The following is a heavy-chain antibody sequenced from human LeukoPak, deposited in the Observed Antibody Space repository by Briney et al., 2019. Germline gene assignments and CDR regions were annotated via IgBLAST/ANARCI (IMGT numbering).Heavy chain of an antibody. CDR1: GYTFTSYW. Sequence: ASVKVSCKGSGYTFTSYWIQWVRQAPGQGLEWMGLINPDGGSTAYAHRFQGRVTMTRDTSTSTVYMELSSLRSEDTAVYYCARDYENWNDVYFDYWGQGTLVTVSS. CDR3: ARDYENWNDVYFDY. D-gene: IGHD1-1*01. V-gene: IGHV1-46*01. CDR2: INPDGGST. J-gene: IGHJ4*02.